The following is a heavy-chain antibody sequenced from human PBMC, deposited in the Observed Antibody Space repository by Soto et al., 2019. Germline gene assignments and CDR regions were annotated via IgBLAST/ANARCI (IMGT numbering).Heavy chain of an antibody. V-gene: IGHV4-34*01. D-gene: IGHD3-3*01. Sequence: PSETLSLTCAVYGGSFSGYYWSWIRQPPGKGLEWIGEINHSGSTNYNPSLKSRVTISVDTSKNQFSLKLSSVTAADTAVYYCARNSPHYYDFWSGYYSSHYFDYWGQGTLVTVSS. CDR3: ARNSPHYYDFWSGYYSSHYFDY. CDR2: INHSGST. CDR1: GGSFSGYY. J-gene: IGHJ4*02.